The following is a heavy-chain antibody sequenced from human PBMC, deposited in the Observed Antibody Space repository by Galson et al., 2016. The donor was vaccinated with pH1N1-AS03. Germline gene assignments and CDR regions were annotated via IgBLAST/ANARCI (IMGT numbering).Heavy chain of an antibody. Sequence: SLRLSCAASGFTFGDYPLTWFRQAPGKGLEWVGFIRSKTYGGTTEYAASVKGRFTISRDDSKSIAYLQMNSLKTEDTAVYYCARARTSPGSRAGVGFDIWGKGTMVTVSS. V-gene: IGHV3-49*03. CDR2: IRSKTYGGTT. CDR1: GFTFGDYP. CDR3: ARARTSPGSRAGVGFDI. J-gene: IGHJ3*02.